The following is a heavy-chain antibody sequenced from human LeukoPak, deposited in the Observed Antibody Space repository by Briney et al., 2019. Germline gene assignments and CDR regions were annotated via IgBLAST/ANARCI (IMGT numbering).Heavy chain of an antibody. V-gene: IGHV1-2*02. CDR3: ARGVSSILFFGELFTRRNAEYFQH. Sequence: ASVKVSCKASGYTFTGFYIHWGRQAPGQGLEWRGWINPNSGGTKYAQKFQGRVTMTRDTSINTAYMELSRLRSDDTDVYYCARGVSSILFFGELFTRRNAEYFQHWGQSSLVTVSS. D-gene: IGHD3-10*01. J-gene: IGHJ1*01. CDR1: GYTFTGFY. CDR2: INPNSGGT.